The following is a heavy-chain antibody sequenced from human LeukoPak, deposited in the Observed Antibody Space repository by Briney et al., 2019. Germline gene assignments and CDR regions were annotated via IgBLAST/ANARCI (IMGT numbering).Heavy chain of an antibody. J-gene: IGHJ4*02. D-gene: IGHD3-10*01. CDR2: ISSNGGST. CDR1: GFTFSSYA. CDR3: ARDRSMVRGVTKTFDY. Sequence: GGSLRLSCAASGFTFSSYAMHWVRQALGKGLEYVSAISSNGGSTYYANSVKGRFTISRDNSKNTLYLQMGSLRAEDMAVYYCARDRSMVRGVTKTFDYWGQGTLVTVSS. V-gene: IGHV3-64*01.